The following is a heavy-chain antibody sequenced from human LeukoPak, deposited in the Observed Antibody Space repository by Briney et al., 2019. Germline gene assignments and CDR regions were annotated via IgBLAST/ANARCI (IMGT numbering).Heavy chain of an antibody. J-gene: IGHJ4*02. CDR1: GYTFSGYY. CDR3: VRARSSTFEY. Sequence: ASVKVSCKASGYTFSGYYMHWVRQAPGQGLEWMGRINPNSGGTNYAQKFQGRVIMTRDSSISTAYMELSRLRSDDTAVFYCVRARSSTFEYWGQGNLVTVSS. V-gene: IGHV1-2*02. CDR2: INPNSGGT. D-gene: IGHD6-19*01.